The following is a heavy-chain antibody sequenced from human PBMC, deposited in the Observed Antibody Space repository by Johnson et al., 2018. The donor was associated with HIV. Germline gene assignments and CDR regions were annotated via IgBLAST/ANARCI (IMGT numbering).Heavy chain of an antibody. CDR1: GFTFSSYG. CDR3: ARDRARWSSGWYNDAFDV. CDR2: ISYDGSNK. V-gene: IGHV3-30*03. D-gene: IGHD6-19*01. Sequence: QVQLVESGGGLVQPGGSLRLSCAASGFTFSSYGMHWVRQAPGKGLEWVAVISYDGSNKYYADSVKGRFTISRDNSKNSLYLQMNSLRVEDTALYYCARDRARWSSGWYNDAFDVWGQGTMVTVSS. J-gene: IGHJ3*01.